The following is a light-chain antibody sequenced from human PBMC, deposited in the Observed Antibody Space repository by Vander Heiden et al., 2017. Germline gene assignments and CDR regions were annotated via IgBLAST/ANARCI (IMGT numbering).Light chain of an antibody. Sequence: DIQMTQSPSSLSASVGDRVTITCQASQDINTPLNWYLQKPRKAAKRLIFDGANLETGGPSRCSGSGSGTDVTFTISSLQPEDSATYYCQQYDNLPPLYTFGQGTKLEIK. CDR2: DGA. CDR3: QQYDNLPPLYT. CDR1: QDINTP. J-gene: IGKJ2*01. V-gene: IGKV1-33*01.